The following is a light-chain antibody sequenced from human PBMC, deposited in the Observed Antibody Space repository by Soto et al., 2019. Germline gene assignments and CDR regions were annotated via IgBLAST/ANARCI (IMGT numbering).Light chain of an antibody. CDR2: AAS. CDR3: QQSYSTLRLT. V-gene: IGKV1-39*01. J-gene: IGKJ4*01. Sequence: DIQMTQSPSSLSASVGDRVTITCRASQSIRSYLNWYQQKPGKAPKLLIYAASSLQSGVPSRFSGSGSGTDFTLTISSLQPEDFATYYCQQSYSTLRLTFGGGTKVEIK. CDR1: QSIRSY.